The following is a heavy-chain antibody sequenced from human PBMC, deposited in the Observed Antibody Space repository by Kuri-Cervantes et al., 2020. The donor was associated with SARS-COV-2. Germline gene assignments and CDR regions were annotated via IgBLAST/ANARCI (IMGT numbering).Heavy chain of an antibody. V-gene: IGHV1-2*06. J-gene: IGHJ4*02. CDR1: GYTFTGYY. D-gene: IGHD2-21*01. CDR3: ASQLGGGASEYYFDY. Sequence: ASVKVSCKASGYTFTGYYMHWVRQAPGQGLEWMGRINPNSGGTIYAQKFQGRVTMTRDTSISAAYMKLSRLRSDDTAVYYCASQLGGGASEYYFDYWGQGTLVTVSS. CDR2: INPNSGGT.